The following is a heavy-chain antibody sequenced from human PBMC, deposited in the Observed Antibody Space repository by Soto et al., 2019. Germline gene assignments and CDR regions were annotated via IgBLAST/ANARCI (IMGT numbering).Heavy chain of an antibody. J-gene: IGHJ4*02. Sequence: SQTLSLTCGISGDSVSSNTAGWSWIRQSPSRGLEWLGRTYYRTKCYYDYGVSVKGRITINPDTSKNQFSLHLNSVTAADTAVYYCARSFGVAAAGPFDYWGQGTLVTVSS. CDR2: TYYRTKCYY. V-gene: IGHV6-1*01. D-gene: IGHD6-13*01. CDR3: ARSFGVAAAGPFDY. CDR1: GDSVSSNTAG.